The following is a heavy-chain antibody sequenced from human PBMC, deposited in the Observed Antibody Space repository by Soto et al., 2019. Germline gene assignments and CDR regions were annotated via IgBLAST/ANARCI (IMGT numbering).Heavy chain of an antibody. J-gene: IGHJ4*02. CDR1: GVTFSNYA. Sequence: GGSLRLSCTVSGVTFSNYAMNWVRQAPGKGLEWVSSLSGSGGTTYYADSVKGRFIISRDNSKNTLYLLMNSLRAEDTALYYCAKQRADYGSGADTFYFDSWGQGALVPSPQ. V-gene: IGHV3-23*01. CDR2: LSGSGGTT. CDR3: AKQRADYGSGADTFYFDS. D-gene: IGHD3-10*01.